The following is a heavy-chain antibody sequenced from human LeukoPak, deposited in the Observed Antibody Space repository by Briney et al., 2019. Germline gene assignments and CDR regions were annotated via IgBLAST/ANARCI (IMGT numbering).Heavy chain of an antibody. CDR1: GYHFISYW. J-gene: IGHJ4*02. CDR2: IYPGDSDT. Sequence: GESLQLSGQGSGYHFISYWIGWVRQMPGRGLEWMGIIYPGDSDTSYSPSFQGQVTFSVDESISTAYLQWSSLKASDTAIYYCARRGYSSENRYLEYWGQGTLVTVSS. V-gene: IGHV5-51*01. D-gene: IGHD6-19*01. CDR3: ARRGYSSENRYLEY.